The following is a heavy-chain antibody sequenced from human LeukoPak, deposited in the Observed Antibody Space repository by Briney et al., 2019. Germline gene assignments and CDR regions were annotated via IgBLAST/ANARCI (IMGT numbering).Heavy chain of an antibody. D-gene: IGHD2-21*02. CDR1: GFTFSSYA. CDR2: ISGSGGST. Sequence: GGSLRLSCAASGFTFSSYAVSWVRQAPGKGLEWVSAISGSGGSTYYADSVKGWFTISRGNSKNTLYLQMNSLRAEDTAVYYCAKSGVVVTAPNYYYYMDVWGKGTTVTVSS. V-gene: IGHV3-23*01. CDR3: AKSGVVVTAPNYYYYMDV. J-gene: IGHJ6*03.